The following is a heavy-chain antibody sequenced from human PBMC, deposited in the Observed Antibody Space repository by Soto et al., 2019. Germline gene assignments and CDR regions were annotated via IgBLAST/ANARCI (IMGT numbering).Heavy chain of an antibody. V-gene: IGHV1-69*08. CDR2: IIPILGIA. CDR1: GGTFSSYT. Sequence: QVQLVQSGAEVKKPGSSVKVSCKASGGTFSSYTISRVRQAPGQGLEWMGRIIPILGIANDAQKFQGRVTITADNSPSTAYMELSSLRSEDKAVYYCARDRSYFDEDGMDVLGQGTTGTVSS. CDR3: ARDRSYFDEDGMDV. D-gene: IGHD1-26*01. J-gene: IGHJ6*02.